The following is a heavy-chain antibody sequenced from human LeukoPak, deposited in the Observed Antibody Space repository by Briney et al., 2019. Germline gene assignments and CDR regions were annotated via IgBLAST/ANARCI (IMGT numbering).Heavy chain of an antibody. CDR2: INPNSGGT. Sequence: GASVKVSCTASGYTFTSYDINWVRQATGQGLEWMGWINPNSGGTNYAQQFQGRVTMTRDTSISTAYMELSRLRSDDTAVYYCARDSGERGSGSYLIAYWGQGTLVTVSS. CDR3: ARDSGERGSGSYLIAY. J-gene: IGHJ4*02. V-gene: IGHV1-2*02. D-gene: IGHD3-10*01. CDR1: GYTFTSYD.